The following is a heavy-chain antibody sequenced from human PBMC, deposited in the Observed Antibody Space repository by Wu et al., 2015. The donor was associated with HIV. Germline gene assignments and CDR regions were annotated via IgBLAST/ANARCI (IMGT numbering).Heavy chain of an antibody. J-gene: IGHJ3*02. Sequence: QVQLKESGPGLVKPSQTLSLTCTVSGGSISSGDYYWSWIRQPPGKGLEWIGYIYYSGNTYYNPSLKSRVTISVDTSKNQFSLKLTSVTAADTAVYYCVRAPHYDSGGYRPGGFDIGGQGTMVTVSS. D-gene: IGHD3-22*01. CDR1: GGSISSGDYY. CDR3: VRAPHYDSGGYRPGGFDI. V-gene: IGHV4-30-4*01. CDR2: IYYSGNT.